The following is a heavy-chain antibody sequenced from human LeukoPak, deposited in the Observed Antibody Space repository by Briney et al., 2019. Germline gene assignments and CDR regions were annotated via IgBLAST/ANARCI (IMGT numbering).Heavy chain of an antibody. D-gene: IGHD1-26*01. V-gene: IGHV3-23*01. CDR2: ISGSGGST. J-gene: IGHJ3*02. CDR1: GFTFNNYA. Sequence: GGSLRLSCAASGFTFNNYAMSWVRQAPGKGPEWLSAISGSGGSTYYADSVKGRFTISRDNSKNTLYLQMNSLRAEDTAVYYCAKVGWIVGATNAFDIWGQGTMVTVSS. CDR3: AKVGWIVGATNAFDI.